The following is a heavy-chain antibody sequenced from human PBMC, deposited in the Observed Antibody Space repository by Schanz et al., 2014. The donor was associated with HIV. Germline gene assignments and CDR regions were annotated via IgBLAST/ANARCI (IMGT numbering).Heavy chain of an antibody. CDR3: AKGIMGATEYYYGMDV. D-gene: IGHD1-26*01. J-gene: IGHJ6*02. V-gene: IGHV3-9*01. CDR1: GFTFEDYA. CDR2: MTWNRRRI. Sequence: VQLVESGGGLVKPGGSLRLSCAASGFTFEDYAMHWVRQSPGKGLEWVSGMTWNRRRIGYGDSVKGRFSISRDNAKNSLYLQMNSLGTEDTALYYCAKGIMGATEYYYGMDVWGQGTTVT.